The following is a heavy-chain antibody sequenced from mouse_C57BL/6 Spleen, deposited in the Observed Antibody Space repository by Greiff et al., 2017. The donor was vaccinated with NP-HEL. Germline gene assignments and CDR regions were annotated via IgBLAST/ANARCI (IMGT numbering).Heavy chain of an antibody. J-gene: IGHJ3*01. CDR1: GYTFTTYP. CDR3: ARRYYGSSYDWFAY. V-gene: IGHV1-47*01. Sequence: VKLVESGAELVKPGASVKMSCKASGYTFTTYPIEWMKQNHGKSLEWIGNFHPYNDDTKYNEKFKGKATLTVEKSSSTVYLELSRLTSDDSAVYYCARRYYGSSYDWFAYWGQGTLVTVSA. D-gene: IGHD1-1*01. CDR2: FHPYNDDT.